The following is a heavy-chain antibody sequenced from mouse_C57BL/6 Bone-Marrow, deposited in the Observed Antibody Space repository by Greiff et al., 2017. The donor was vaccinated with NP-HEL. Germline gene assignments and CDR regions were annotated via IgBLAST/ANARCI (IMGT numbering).Heavy chain of an antibody. Sequence: VQLQESGAELARPGASVKLSCKASGYTFTSYGISWVKQRTGQGLEWIGEIYPRSGNTYYNEKFKGKATLTADKSSSTAYMELRSLTSEDSAVYFCARSDYDGYFDVWGTGTTVTVSS. CDR2: IYPRSGNT. CDR1: GYTFTSYG. D-gene: IGHD2-4*01. CDR3: ARSDYDGYFDV. J-gene: IGHJ1*03. V-gene: IGHV1-81*01.